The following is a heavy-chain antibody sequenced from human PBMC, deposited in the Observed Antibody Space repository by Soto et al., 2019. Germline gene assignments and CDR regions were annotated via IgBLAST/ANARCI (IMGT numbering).Heavy chain of an antibody. CDR1: GFTFSSYW. Sequence: EVQLVESGGGLVQPGGSLRLSCVDSGFTFSSYWMSWVRQAPVKGLEWVGNIKQDGSEENYVDSVKGRFTISRDNAKNSMYLQMNRLRAEDTALYYCARIAASGRGWDVWGQGTTVGVSS. CDR3: ARIAASGRGWDV. V-gene: IGHV3-7*01. D-gene: IGHD6-13*01. J-gene: IGHJ6*02. CDR2: IKQDGSEE.